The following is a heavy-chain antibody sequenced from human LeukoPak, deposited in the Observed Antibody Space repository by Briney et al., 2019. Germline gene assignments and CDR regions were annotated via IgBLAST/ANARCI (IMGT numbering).Heavy chain of an antibody. D-gene: IGHD4-17*01. J-gene: IGHJ4*02. V-gene: IGHV3-7*04. CDR2: INQGGSEK. Sequence: PGGSLRLSCAASGXPFSGYWVSWVRQAPGKGLEWVANINQGGSEKYYVDSVKGRFTISRDNAKNSLSLQMNSLRAEDTAVYYCAREKLRCLDYWGQGTLVTVSS. CDR3: AREKLRCLDY. CDR1: GXPFSGYW.